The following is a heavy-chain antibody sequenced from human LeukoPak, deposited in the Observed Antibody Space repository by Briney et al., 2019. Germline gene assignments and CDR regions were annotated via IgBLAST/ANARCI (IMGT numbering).Heavy chain of an antibody. CDR2: IGTAGDT. CDR1: GFTFSSYD. CDR3: ARGGNRYCSGGSCYMSDY. D-gene: IGHD2-15*01. V-gene: IGHV3-13*01. Sequence: GGSLRLSCAASGFTFSSYDMHWVRQATGKGLEWVSAIGTAGDTYYPGSVKGRFTISRENAKNSLYLQMNSLRAGDTAVYYCARGGNRYCSGGSCYMSDYWGQGTLVTVSS. J-gene: IGHJ4*02.